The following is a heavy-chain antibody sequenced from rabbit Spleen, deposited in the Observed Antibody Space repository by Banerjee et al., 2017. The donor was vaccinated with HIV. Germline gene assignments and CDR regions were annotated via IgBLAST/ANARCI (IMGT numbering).Heavy chain of an antibody. D-gene: IGHD1-1*01. J-gene: IGHJ4*01. V-gene: IGHV1S45*01. CDR3: ARDLVGVIGWNFYL. CDR2: INASTGKP. Sequence: QEQLTETGGGLVQPGGSLTLSCKASGFSFSARDVMCWVRQAPGKGLEWIACINASTGKPVYATWASGRFTISRTSSTTVTLRMTSLTAADRATYFCARDLVGVIGWNFYLWGPGTLVTVS. CDR1: GFSFSARDV.